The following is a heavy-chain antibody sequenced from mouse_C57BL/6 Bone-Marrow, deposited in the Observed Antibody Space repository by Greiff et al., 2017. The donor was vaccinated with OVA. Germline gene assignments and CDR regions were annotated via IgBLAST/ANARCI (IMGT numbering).Heavy chain of an antibody. J-gene: IGHJ1*03. CDR1: GYTFTSYT. Sequence: VQRVESGAELARPGASVKMSCKASGYTFTSYTMHWVKQRPGQGLEWIGYINPSSGYTKYNQKFKDKATLTADKSSSTAYMQLSSLTSEDSAVYYCASPHYYGSSYDWYFDVWGTGTTVTVSS. CDR2: INPSSGYT. V-gene: IGHV1-4*01. CDR3: ASPHYYGSSYDWYFDV. D-gene: IGHD1-1*01.